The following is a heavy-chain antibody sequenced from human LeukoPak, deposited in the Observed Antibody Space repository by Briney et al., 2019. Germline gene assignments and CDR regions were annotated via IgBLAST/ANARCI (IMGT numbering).Heavy chain of an antibody. Sequence: SETLSLTCSVSGDALSTYYWNWIRQIPGKGLEGIGYISYGTTDYNPSLKSRVTISVDTSKNEFSLRLTSVTAEDTAVYFCARDQAHSYGRYFDPWSQGTLVTVSS. CDR2: ISYGTT. CDR3: ARDQAHSYGRYFDP. CDR1: GDALSTYY. D-gene: IGHD5-18*01. V-gene: IGHV4-59*01. J-gene: IGHJ4*02.